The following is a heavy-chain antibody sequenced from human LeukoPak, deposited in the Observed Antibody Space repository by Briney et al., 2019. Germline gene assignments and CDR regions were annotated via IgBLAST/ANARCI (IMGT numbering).Heavy chain of an antibody. V-gene: IGHV3-48*02. CDR2: ISSSSSTI. Sequence: GGSLRLSCAASGFTFSSYSMNWVRRAPGKGLEWVSYISSSSSTIYYADSVKGRFTISRDNAKNSLYLQMNSLRDEDTAVYYCARGRDDGYNSHYYYGMDVWGQGTTVTVSS. J-gene: IGHJ6*02. CDR1: GFTFSSYS. CDR3: ARGRDDGYNSHYYYGMDV. D-gene: IGHD5-24*01.